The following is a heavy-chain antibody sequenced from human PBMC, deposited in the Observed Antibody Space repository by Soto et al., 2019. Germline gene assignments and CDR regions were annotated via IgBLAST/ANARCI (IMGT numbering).Heavy chain of an antibody. D-gene: IGHD6-13*01. CDR3: ARPIAAAGNYYYGMGV. CDR2: IDPSDSYT. Sequence: GESLKISCKGSGYSFTSYWISWVRQMPGKGLEWMGRIDPSDSYTNYSPSFQGHVTISADKSISTAYLQWSSLKASDTAMYYCARPIAAAGNYYYGMGVWGQGTTVTVSS. J-gene: IGHJ6*02. CDR1: GYSFTSYW. V-gene: IGHV5-10-1*01.